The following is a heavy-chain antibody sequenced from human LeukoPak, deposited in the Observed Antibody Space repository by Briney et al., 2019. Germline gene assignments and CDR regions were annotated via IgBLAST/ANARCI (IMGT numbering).Heavy chain of an antibody. J-gene: IGHJ4*02. CDR1: GFTFSSYG. D-gene: IGHD6-19*01. Sequence: PGGTLRLSCAASGFTFSSYGMSWVRQAPGKGLEWVSAISGSGGSTYYADSVKGRFTISRDNSKNTLYLQMNSLRAEDTAVYYCAKDSPMRVPIAVAGWVDYWGQGTLVTVSS. CDR3: AKDSPMRVPIAVAGWVDY. V-gene: IGHV3-23*01. CDR2: ISGSGGST.